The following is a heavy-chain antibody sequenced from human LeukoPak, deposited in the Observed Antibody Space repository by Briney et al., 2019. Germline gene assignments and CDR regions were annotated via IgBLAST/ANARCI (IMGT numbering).Heavy chain of an antibody. V-gene: IGHV3-7*01. Sequence: GGSLRLSCAVSGFTFSSYGMSWVRQAPGKGLEWVARIKEDGSVISYVDSVKGRFTVSRDNAKNSLFLQMSTLRDEDTAVYYCARGPLIKAAGAFWGQGTLVTVSS. CDR3: ARGPLIKAAGAF. CDR2: IKEDGSVI. CDR1: GFTFSSYG. D-gene: IGHD3-10*01. J-gene: IGHJ4*02.